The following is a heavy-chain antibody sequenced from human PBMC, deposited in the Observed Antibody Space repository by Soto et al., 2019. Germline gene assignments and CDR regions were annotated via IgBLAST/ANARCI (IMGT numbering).Heavy chain of an antibody. J-gene: IGHJ4*02. D-gene: IGHD6-13*01. CDR3: AKEAHTFSLLAAAADY. V-gene: IGHV3-23*01. Sequence: GGSLRLSCAASGFTFSSYAMSWVRQAPGKGLEWVSAISGSGGSTYYADSVKGRFTISRDNSKNTLYLQMNSLRAEDTALYYCAKEAHTFSLLAAAADYWGQGTLVTVSS. CDR2: ISGSGGST. CDR1: GFTFSSYA.